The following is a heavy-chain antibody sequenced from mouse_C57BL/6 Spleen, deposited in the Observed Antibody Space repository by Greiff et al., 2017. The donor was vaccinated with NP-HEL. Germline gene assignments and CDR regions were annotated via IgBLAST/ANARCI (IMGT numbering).Heavy chain of an antibody. CDR3: AQGDSVYSFDY. D-gene: IGHD2-12*01. CDR1: GYTFTSYW. J-gene: IGHJ2*01. CDR2: IDPNSGGT. V-gene: IGHV1-72*01. Sequence: QVQLQQPGAELVKPGASVKLSCKASGYTFTSYWMHWVKQRPGRGLEWIGRIDPNSGGTKHNEKLKSTATLPVDKPSSTAYTQLSSLTSWDSAVYYCAQGDSVYSFDYWGHGTTLTGSS.